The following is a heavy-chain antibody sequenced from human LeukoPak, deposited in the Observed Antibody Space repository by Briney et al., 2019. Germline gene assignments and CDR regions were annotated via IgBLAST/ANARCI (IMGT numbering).Heavy chain of an antibody. CDR3: ARHSEGVVVVAAVHFDY. CDR1: GGSISSSSYY. V-gene: IGHV4-39*01. D-gene: IGHD2-15*01. CDR2: IYYSGST. J-gene: IGHJ4*02. Sequence: SETLSLTCTVSGGSISSSSYYWGWIRQPPGKGLAWIGSIYYSGSTYYNPSLKSRVTISVDTSKNQFSLKLSSVTAADTAVYYCARHSEGVVVVAAVHFDYWGQGTLVTVSS.